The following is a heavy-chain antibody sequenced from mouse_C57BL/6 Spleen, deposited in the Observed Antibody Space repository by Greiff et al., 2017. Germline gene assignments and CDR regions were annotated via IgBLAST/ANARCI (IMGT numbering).Heavy chain of an antibody. V-gene: IGHV5-6*01. J-gene: IGHJ2*01. CDR1: GFTFSSYG. Sequence: EVKLMESGGDLVKPGGSLKLSCAASGFTFSSYGMSWVRQTPDKRLEWVATISSGGSYTYYPDSVKGRFTISRDNAKNTLYLQMSSLKSEDTAMYYCARHEGYDGYYYFDYWGQGTTLTVSS. CDR3: ARHEGYDGYYYFDY. D-gene: IGHD2-3*01. CDR2: ISSGGSYT.